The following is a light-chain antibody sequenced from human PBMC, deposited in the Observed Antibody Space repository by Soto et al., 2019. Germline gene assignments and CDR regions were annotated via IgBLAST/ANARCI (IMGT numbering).Light chain of an antibody. V-gene: IGLV1-51*02. J-gene: IGLJ3*02. Sequence: QSVLTQPPSVSASPGQTVTISCSRSSSNIGKNYVAWYQHVPGTAPKLLIYENSKRPSGIPDRFSGSKSGTSATLGITGLQTGDEADYYCGTWDGSLSVGVFGGGTKVTVL. CDR1: SSNIGKNY. CDR2: ENS. CDR3: GTWDGSLSVGV.